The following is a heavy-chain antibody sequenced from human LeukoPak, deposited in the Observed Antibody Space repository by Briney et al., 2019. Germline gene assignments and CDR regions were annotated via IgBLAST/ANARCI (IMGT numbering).Heavy chain of an antibody. J-gene: IGHJ5*02. CDR1: GFTFSSYS. V-gene: IGHV3-21*01. D-gene: IGHD3-22*01. Sequence: GGSLRLSCAASGFTFSSYSMNWVRQAPGKGLEWVSSISSSSSYIYYADSVKGRFTISRDNAKNSLYLQMNSLRAEDTAVYYCARGLPKTMIVVVKRWFDPWGQGTLVTVSS. CDR3: ARGLPKTMIVVVKRWFDP. CDR2: ISSSSSYI.